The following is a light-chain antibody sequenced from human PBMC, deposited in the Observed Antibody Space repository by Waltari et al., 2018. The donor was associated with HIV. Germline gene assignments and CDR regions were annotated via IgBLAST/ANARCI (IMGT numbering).Light chain of an antibody. Sequence: DIQMTQSPSSLSASVGDRVTITCRASQSISSYLNWYQKKPGKAPKLLIHAASSLQSGVPSRCSGSGAGTDFTLTINSLQPEDFATYCCQQRYSAPETFGQGTKLEIK. J-gene: IGKJ2*01. CDR1: QSISSY. V-gene: IGKV1-39*01. CDR2: AAS. CDR3: QQRYSAPET.